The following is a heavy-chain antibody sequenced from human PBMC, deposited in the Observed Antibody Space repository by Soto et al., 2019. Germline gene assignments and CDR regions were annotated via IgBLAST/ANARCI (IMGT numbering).Heavy chain of an antibody. CDR2: NYYTGSP. CDR1: GGSIRSYY. J-gene: IGHJ6*02. Sequence: SETLSLTCTVSGGSIRSYYWSWIRQPPGKGLEWLGYNYYTGSPTYNPSLKSRVTTSFDAAKSQFSLRLSSVTAADTALYYCARHAIGGIAPGLDVWGQGTTVTVSS. V-gene: IGHV4-59*08. CDR3: ARHAIGGIAPGLDV. D-gene: IGHD3-22*01.